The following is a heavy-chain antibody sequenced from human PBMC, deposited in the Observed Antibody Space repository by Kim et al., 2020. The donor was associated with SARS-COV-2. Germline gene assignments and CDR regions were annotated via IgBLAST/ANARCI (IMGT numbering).Heavy chain of an antibody. J-gene: IGHJ4*02. CDR3: ARRGGGWSYFDY. D-gene: IGHD6-19*01. V-gene: IGHV3-7*04. Sequence: YVDSVEGRFSNSRDNAKSSLYLEMNSLRAEDTAVYYCARRGGGWSYFDYWGQGTLVTVSS.